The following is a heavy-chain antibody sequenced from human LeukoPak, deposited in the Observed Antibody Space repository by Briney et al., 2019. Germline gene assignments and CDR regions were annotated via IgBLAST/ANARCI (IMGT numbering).Heavy chain of an antibody. D-gene: IGHD6-6*01. CDR1: GFTFSSYA. Sequence: PGGSLRLSCAASGFTFSSYAMSWVRQAPGKGLEWVSAISISGENTYYADSVKGRFTISRDTSRNILYLQIHSLRAEDTAVYYCARLISTSSSRFSDYWGQGTLVTVSS. V-gene: IGHV3-23*01. J-gene: IGHJ4*02. CDR2: ISISGENT. CDR3: ARLISTSSSRFSDY.